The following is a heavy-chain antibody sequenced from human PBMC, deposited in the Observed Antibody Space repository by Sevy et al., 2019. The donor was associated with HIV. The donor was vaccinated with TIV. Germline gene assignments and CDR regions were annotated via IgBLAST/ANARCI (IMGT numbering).Heavy chain of an antibody. Sequence: ASVNVSCKASGYTFTGDYMHWVRQTPGQGLEWMGWINPKRGDTKSAQRFQGRVTMTRDTSISTAYMELSRLRSDDTALYYCARAGTLYSGYTYGSIDFWGQGTLVTVSS. CDR2: INPKRGDT. V-gene: IGHV1-2*02. J-gene: IGHJ4*02. CDR3: ARAGTLYSGYTYGSIDF. CDR1: GYTFTGDY. D-gene: IGHD5-18*01.